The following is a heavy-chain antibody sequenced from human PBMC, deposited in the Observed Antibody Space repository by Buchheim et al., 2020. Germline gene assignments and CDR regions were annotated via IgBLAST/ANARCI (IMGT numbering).Heavy chain of an antibody. CDR3: ARHMSWGSSSSPFDY. CDR2: IYPGDSDT. CDR1: GYSFTNYW. Sequence: EVQLVQSGAEVKKPGESLKISCKGSGYSFTNYWIGWVRQMPGKGLEWMGTIYPGDSDTSYSPSFEGQVTISVDRSISSACPQWSSLKASDTAMYYCARHMSWGSSSSPFDYWGQGTL. V-gene: IGHV5-51*01. D-gene: IGHD6-6*01. J-gene: IGHJ4*02.